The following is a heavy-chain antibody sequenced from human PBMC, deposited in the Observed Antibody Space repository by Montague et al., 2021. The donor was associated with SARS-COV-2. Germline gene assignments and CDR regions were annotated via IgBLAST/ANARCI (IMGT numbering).Heavy chain of an antibody. CDR2: ISYDENNK. CDR1: GFTFSNFN. CDR3: ARDSFGMDV. V-gene: IGHV3-30-3*01. J-gene: IGHJ6*02. Sequence: SLRLSCAASGFTFSNFNMYWVRQTPGKGLEWVGFISYDENNKYYADSVKGRFTISRDNSKNPLYLQMNSLRADDTAIYYCARDSFGMDVWGQGTTVTVSS.